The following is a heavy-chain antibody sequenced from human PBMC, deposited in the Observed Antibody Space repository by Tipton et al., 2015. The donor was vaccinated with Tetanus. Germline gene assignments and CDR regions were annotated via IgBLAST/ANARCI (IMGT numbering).Heavy chain of an antibody. CDR2: IKPDGSEK. CDR3: ARDGHTYAMDL. CDR1: GFTFKNHG. J-gene: IGHJ6*02. V-gene: IGHV3-7*03. Sequence: SLRLSCEGSGFTFKNHGMYWVRQAPGKGPEWVANIKPDGSEKYYVDSVKGRFTISRDNAKNSLHLQMNSLRAEDTAKYYCARDGHTYAMDLWGQGTTVTVSS.